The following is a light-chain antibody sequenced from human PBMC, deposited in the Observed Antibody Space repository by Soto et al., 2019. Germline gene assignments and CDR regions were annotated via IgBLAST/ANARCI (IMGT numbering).Light chain of an antibody. V-gene: IGKV1-5*03. Sequence: DIKVTQSPSTLSASIGERVTITCRASQSISNWLAWYQQKPGRAPKLLIYKASTVASRVPSRFSGSGSGTQFTLTISSMQPDDLATYYCQQYKSYYTLGQGTKVDIK. J-gene: IGKJ2*01. CDR1: QSISNW. CDR2: KAS. CDR3: QQYKSYYT.